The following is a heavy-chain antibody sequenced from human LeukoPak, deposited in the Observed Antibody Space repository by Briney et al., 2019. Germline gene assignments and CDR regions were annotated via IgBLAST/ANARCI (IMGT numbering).Heavy chain of an antibody. Sequence: GGSLRLSCAASGFTFSSYSMNWVRQAPGKGLEWVSSNSSSSSYIYYADSVKGRFTISRDNAKNSLYLQMNSLRAEDTAVYYCARDAVLVPAAIGFDYWGQGALVTVSS. CDR1: GFTFSSYS. D-gene: IGHD2-2*02. CDR2: NSSSSSYI. V-gene: IGHV3-21*01. CDR3: ARDAVLVPAAIGFDY. J-gene: IGHJ4*02.